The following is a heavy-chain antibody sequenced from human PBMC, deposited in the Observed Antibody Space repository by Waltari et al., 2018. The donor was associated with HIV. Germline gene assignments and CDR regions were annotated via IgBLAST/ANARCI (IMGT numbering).Heavy chain of an antibody. CDR1: GGSVSSSSYY. J-gene: IGHJ5*02. Sequence: QLQLQESGPGLVKPAETLSLTCTVSGGSVSSSSYYWGWIRQPPGKGLEWIGIIYYSGSTYYNPYLKSRVTISVDTSKNQFSLKLSSVTAADTAVYYCARRQEEIPGWFDPWGQGTLVTVSS. CDR2: IYYSGST. CDR3: ARRQEEIPGWFDP. V-gene: IGHV4-39*01.